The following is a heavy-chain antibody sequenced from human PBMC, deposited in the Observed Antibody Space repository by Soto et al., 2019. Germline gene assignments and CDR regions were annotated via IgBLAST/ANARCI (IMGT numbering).Heavy chain of an antibody. V-gene: IGHV1-3*01. CDR3: ARGITLPTPLDY. D-gene: IGHD1-20*01. Sequence: EASVKVSCKASGYTFTSYAMHWVRQAPGQRLEWMGWINAGNGNTKYSQKFQGRVTITRDTSASTAYMELSSLRSEDTAVYYCARGITLPTPLDYWGQGTLVPVSS. CDR1: GYTFTSYA. J-gene: IGHJ4*02. CDR2: INAGNGNT.